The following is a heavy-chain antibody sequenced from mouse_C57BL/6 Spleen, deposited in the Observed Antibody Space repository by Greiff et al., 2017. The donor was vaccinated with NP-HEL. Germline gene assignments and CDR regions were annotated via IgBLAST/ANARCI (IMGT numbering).Heavy chain of an antibody. CDR1: GYTFTSYW. Sequence: QVQLQQPGAELVRPGSSVKLSCKASGYTFTSYWMHWVKQRPIQGLEWIGNIDPSDSETHYNQKFKDKATLTVDKSSSTAYMQLSSLTSEDSAVYYCARGIYYDSFFDYWGKGTTLTVSS. D-gene: IGHD2-4*01. V-gene: IGHV1-52*01. CDR3: ARGIYYDSFFDY. CDR2: IDPSDSET. J-gene: IGHJ2*01.